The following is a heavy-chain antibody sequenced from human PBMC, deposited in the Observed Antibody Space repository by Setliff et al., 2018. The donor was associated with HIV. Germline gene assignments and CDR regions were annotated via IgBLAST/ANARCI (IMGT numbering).Heavy chain of an antibody. CDR1: GFTFSSYA. D-gene: IGHD6-13*01. CDR3: TREPTRYSNSPRGRYFQY. J-gene: IGHJ1*01. V-gene: IGHV3-23*01. CDR2: ISGSGGRS. Sequence: GGSLRLSCAASGFTFSSYAMSWVRQAPGKGLEWVSGISGSGGRSYYADSVKGRLTISRDNSKNTLYLQMNSLRVEDTAVYYCTREPTRYSNSPRGRYFQYWGQGTLVTVSS.